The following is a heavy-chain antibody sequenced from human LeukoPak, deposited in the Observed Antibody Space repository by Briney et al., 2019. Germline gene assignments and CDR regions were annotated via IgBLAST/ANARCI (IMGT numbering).Heavy chain of an antibody. V-gene: IGHV3-23*01. Sequence: GRSLRLSCAASGFTFSTYAMSWVRQPPGKGLEWVSGISGSGGTTYYADSVKGRFTISRDNSKNTLYLQMNSLRAEDTAVYYCAKSCCSTSSCYDGFDCWGQGTLVTVSS. J-gene: IGHJ4*02. CDR2: ISGSGGTT. CDR3: AKSCCSTSSCYDGFDC. CDR1: GFTFSTYA. D-gene: IGHD2-2*01.